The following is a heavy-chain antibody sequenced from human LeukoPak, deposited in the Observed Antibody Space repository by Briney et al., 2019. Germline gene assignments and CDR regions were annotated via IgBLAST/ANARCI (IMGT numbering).Heavy chain of an antibody. CDR2: ISGSGGST. D-gene: IGHD6-19*01. J-gene: IGHJ5*02. Sequence: GGSLRLSCAASGFTFSSYAMSWVRQAPGKGLEWVSAISGSGGSTYYADSVKGRFTIPRDNSKNTLYLQMNSLRAEDTAVYYCAKEVLGYSSGWYGTNWFDPWGQGTLVTVSS. CDR3: AKEVLGYSSGWYGTNWFDP. V-gene: IGHV3-23*01. CDR1: GFTFSSYA.